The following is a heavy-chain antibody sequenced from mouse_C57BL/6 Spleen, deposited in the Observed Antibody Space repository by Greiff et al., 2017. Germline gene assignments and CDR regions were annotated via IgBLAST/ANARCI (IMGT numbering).Heavy chain of an antibody. CDR1: GYTFTNYW. CDR2: IYPGGGYT. J-gene: IGHJ4*01. V-gene: IGHV1-63*01. Sequence: QVQLQQSGAELVRPGTSVKMSCKASGYTFTNYWIGWAKQRPGHGLEWIGDIYPGGGYTNYNEKFKGKATLTADKSSSTAYMQFSSLTSEDSAIYYCAREGYYSSSPYYYAMDYWGQGTSVTVSS. CDR3: AREGYYSSSPYYYAMDY. D-gene: IGHD1-1*01.